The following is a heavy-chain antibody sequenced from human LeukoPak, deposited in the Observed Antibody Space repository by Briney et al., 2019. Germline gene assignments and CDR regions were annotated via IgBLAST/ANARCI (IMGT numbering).Heavy chain of an antibody. D-gene: IGHD3-10*01. Sequence: GGSLRLSCAASGFTFSSYGMYWVRQAPGKGLEWVALIWYDGSNRYCADSVKGRFTISRDNSKNTLYLQMNSLRAEDTAVYYCASWRGSGSYGGYLDYWGQGPLVTVSS. CDR3: ASWRGSGSYGGYLDY. CDR2: IWYDGSNR. J-gene: IGHJ4*02. CDR1: GFTFSSYG. V-gene: IGHV3-33*01.